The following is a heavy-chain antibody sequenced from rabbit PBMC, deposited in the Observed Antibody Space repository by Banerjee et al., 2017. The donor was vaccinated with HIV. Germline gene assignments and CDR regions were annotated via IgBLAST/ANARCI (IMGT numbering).Heavy chain of an antibody. V-gene: IGHV1S45*01. CDR2: IYAGSSGST. CDR3: ARSSGYYRSNL. Sequence: QEQLEESGGGLVKPEGSLTLTCKASGFDLSSYSYMCWVRQAPGKGLEWIACIYAGSSGSTYYASWAKGRFTISKTSSTTVTLQMTSLTAADTATYFCARSSGYYRSNLWGPGTLVTVS. D-gene: IGHD1-1*01. CDR1: GFDLSSYSY. J-gene: IGHJ4*01.